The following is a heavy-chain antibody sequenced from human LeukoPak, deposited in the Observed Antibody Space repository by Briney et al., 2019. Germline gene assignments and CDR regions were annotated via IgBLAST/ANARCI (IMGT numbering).Heavy chain of an antibody. CDR2: ISSSSSYI. D-gene: IGHD6-13*01. CDR3: AREWGYSCSWGHFDY. CDR1: GFTFSSYS. J-gene: IGHJ4*02. Sequence: GGSLRLSCAASGFTFSSYSMNWVRQAPGKGLEWVSSISSSSSYIYYADSVKGRFTISRDNAKNSLYLQMNSLRAEDTAVYYCAREWGYSCSWGHFDYWGQGTLVTVSS. V-gene: IGHV3-21*01.